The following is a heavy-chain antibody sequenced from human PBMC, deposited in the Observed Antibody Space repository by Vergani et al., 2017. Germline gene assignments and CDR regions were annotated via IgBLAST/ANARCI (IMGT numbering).Heavy chain of an antibody. CDR1: GYTFTGYY. V-gene: IGHV1-2*02. Sequence: QVQLVQSGAEVKKPGASVKVSCKASGYTFTGYYMHWVRQAPGQGLEWMGWINPNSGGTNYAQKFHGRVTMTRDTSISTAYMELSRLRSDDTAVYYCAREDSTYYYDSSGLGAFDIWGQGTMVTVSS. CDR3: AREDSTYYYDSSGLGAFDI. J-gene: IGHJ3*02. D-gene: IGHD3-22*01. CDR2: INPNSGGT.